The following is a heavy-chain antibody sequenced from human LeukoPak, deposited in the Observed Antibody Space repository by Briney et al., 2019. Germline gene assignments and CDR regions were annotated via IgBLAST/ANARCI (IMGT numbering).Heavy chain of an antibody. CDR2: ISAYNGNT. V-gene: IGHV1-18*01. D-gene: IGHD3-9*01. J-gene: IGHJ4*02. CDR1: GYTFTSYG. CDR3: ARAGGYDILTGYQY. Sequence: ASVKVSCKASGYTFTSYGISWVRQAPGQGLEWMGWISAYNGNTNYAQKLQGRVAMTTDTSTSTAYMELRSLRSDDTAVYYCARAGGYDILTGYQYWGQGTLVTVSS.